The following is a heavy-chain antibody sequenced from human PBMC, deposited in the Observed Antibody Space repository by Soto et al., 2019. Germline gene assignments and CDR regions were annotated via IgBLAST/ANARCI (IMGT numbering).Heavy chain of an antibody. J-gene: IGHJ3*02. D-gene: IGHD2-2*01. CDR3: ARIRGRCSSTSCPAGDALDI. V-gene: IGHV3-30*03. CDR2: ISYDGSNK. CDR1: GFTFSSYG. Sequence: GGSLRLSCAASGFTFSSYGMHWVRQAPGKGLEWVAVISYDGSNKYYADSVKGRFTISRDNAKNSLYLQMNSLRAEDTAVYYCARIRGRCSSTSCPAGDALDIWGQGTMVTVSS.